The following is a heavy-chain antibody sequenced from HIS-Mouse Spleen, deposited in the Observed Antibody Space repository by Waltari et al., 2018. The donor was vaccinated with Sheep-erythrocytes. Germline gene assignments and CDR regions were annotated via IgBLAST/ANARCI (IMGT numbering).Heavy chain of an antibody. CDR1: GGTFSSHA. J-gene: IGHJ4*02. D-gene: IGHD1-26*01. CDR2: IIPILGIA. V-gene: IGHV1-69*04. Sequence: QVQLVQSGAEVKKPGSSVKVSCKASGGTFSSHAYRWVRQAPGQGLEWMGRIIPILGIANYAQKFQGRVTITADKSTSTAYMELSSLRSEDTAVYYCAQTGATTPHFDYWGQGTLVTVSS. CDR3: AQTGATTPHFDY.